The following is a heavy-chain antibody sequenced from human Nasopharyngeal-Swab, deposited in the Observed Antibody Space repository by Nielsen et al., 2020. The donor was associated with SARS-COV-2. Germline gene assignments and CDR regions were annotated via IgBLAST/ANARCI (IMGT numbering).Heavy chain of an antibody. J-gene: IGHJ6*03. CDR3: ARDCSSTSCYLHYYYYYMDV. D-gene: IGHD2-2*01. CDR2: IILILGIA. CDR1: GGTFSSYA. V-gene: IGHV1-69*04. Sequence: SVKASCKASGGTFSSYAISWVRQAPGQGLEWMGRIILILGIANYAQKFQGRVTITADKSTSTAYMELSSLRSEDTAVYYCARDCSSTSCYLHYYYYYMDVWGRGTTVTVSS.